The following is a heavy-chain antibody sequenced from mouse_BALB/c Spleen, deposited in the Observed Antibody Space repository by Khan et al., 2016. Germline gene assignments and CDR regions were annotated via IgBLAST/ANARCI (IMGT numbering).Heavy chain of an antibody. CDR2: ISYSGST. J-gene: IGHJ2*01. CDR3: ARYYDYYFDY. D-gene: IGHD2-4*01. Sequence: VQLKESGPGLVKPSQSLSLTCTVTGCSITSDYAWNWIRQFPGNKLEWMGYISYSGSTSYNPSLKSRISITRDTSKNQFFLQLNSVTTEDTATYYCARYYDYYFDYWGQGTTLTVSS. CDR1: GCSITSDYA. V-gene: IGHV3-2*02.